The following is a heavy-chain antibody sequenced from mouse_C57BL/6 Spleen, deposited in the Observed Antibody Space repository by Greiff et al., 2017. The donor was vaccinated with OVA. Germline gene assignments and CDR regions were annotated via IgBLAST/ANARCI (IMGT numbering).Heavy chain of an antibody. V-gene: IGHV14-2*01. Sequence: EVQLQQSGAELVKPGASVKLSCTASGFNIKDYYMHWVKQRTEPGLEWIGRFDPEDGDTKSAPKFQGKATITADTSSNTAYLQLSSLTSEDTAVYYCARRAYYYGSSYGYFDVWGKGTTVTVSS. CDR1: GFNIKDYY. D-gene: IGHD1-1*01. J-gene: IGHJ1*03. CDR3: ARRAYYYGSSYGYFDV. CDR2: FDPEDGDT.